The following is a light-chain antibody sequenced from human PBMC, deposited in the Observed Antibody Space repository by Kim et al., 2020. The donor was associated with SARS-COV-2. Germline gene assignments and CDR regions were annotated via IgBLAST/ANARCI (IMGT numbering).Light chain of an antibody. CDR3: QKYNGAPWT. V-gene: IGKV1-27*01. CDR1: QGINND. J-gene: IGKJ1*01. Sequence: ESVGERVTITCGASQGINNDLAWYQQKPGKVPNLLIYGASALQSGVPSRFSGRGSGTDFTLTISSLQPEDVAIYYCQKYNGAPWTFGQGTKVEIK. CDR2: GAS.